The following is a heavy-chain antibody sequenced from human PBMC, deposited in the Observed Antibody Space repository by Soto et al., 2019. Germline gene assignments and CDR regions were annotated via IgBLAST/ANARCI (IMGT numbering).Heavy chain of an antibody. J-gene: IGHJ5*02. D-gene: IGHD6-13*01. CDR2: IIPILGIA. V-gene: IGHV1-69*02. CDR3: ARGQMYSSTSFDP. CDR1: GGTFSSYT. Sequence: SVKVSCKASGGTFSSYTISWVRQAPGQGLEWMGRIIPILGIANYAQKFQGRVTITADKSTSTAYMELSSLRSEDTAVYYCARGQMYSSTSFDPWGQGTLVTVSS.